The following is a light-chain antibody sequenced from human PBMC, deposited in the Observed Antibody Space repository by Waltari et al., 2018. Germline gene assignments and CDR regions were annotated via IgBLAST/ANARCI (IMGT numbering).Light chain of an antibody. Sequence: DIQMTQSPSSLYASVGDRVTIPCRASQDISDSLAWFQQKPGRAPKSLIYAASNLQDCVPSKFSGSESGTDFTLTISSLQPEDFATYYCQQYKSVPLTFGGGTKVEI. J-gene: IGKJ4*01. CDR1: QDISDS. CDR2: AAS. V-gene: IGKV1-16*02. CDR3: QQYKSVPLT.